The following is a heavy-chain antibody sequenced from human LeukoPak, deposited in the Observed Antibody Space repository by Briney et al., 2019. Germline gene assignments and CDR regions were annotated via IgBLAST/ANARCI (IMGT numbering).Heavy chain of an antibody. CDR2: IYYSGST. J-gene: IGHJ4*02. D-gene: IGHD5-18*01. CDR3: ARDRLYRGYSYGFDY. V-gene: IGHV4-61*01. Sequence: PSETLSLTCTVSGGSVSSGSYYWSWIRQPSGKGLEWIGYIYYSGSTNYNPSLKSRVTISVDTSKNQFSLKLSSVTAADTAVYYCARDRLYRGYSYGFDYWGQGTLVTVSS. CDR1: GGSVSSGSYY.